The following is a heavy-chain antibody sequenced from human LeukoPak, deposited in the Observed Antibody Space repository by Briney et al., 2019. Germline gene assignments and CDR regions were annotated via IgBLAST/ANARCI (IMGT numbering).Heavy chain of an antibody. Sequence: GGSLRLSCAASGFAVSRNYMSWVRQAPGKGLEWVSVLYSDGSTYHADSVKGRFTISRDNAKNTLYLQMNSLRAEDTAVYYCAGQSRLGYCSGGSCYSQPFDPWGQGTLVTVSS. J-gene: IGHJ5*02. CDR1: GFAVSRNY. CDR3: AGQSRLGYCSGGSCYSQPFDP. V-gene: IGHV3-66*04. CDR2: LYSDGST. D-gene: IGHD2-15*01.